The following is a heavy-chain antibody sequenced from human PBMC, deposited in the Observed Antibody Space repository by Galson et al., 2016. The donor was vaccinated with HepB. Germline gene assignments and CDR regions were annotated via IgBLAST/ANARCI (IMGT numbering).Heavy chain of an antibody. CDR1: GYTLTDLS. D-gene: IGHD2-15*01. CDR3: AVVMVDFELDAFDF. Sequence: SVKVSCKVSGYTLTDLSMHWMRQAPGKGLEWMGGFDPEDGESMYAEKFQGRVTMTEDTSTDTAYMDLSSLRSEDTAVYYCAVVMVDFELDAFDFWGQGTMVTVSS. J-gene: IGHJ3*01. V-gene: IGHV1-24*01. CDR2: FDPEDGES.